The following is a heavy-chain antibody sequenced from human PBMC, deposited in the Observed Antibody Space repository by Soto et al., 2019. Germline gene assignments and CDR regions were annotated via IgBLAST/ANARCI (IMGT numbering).Heavy chain of an antibody. CDR3: ARGALFSSSWFVGN. CDR1: GFTFRSYD. CDR2: IRTSGDT. V-gene: IGHV3-13*04. J-gene: IGHJ4*02. Sequence: GGSLRLSCTASGFTFRSYDMNWVRQAPGKGLEWVSTIRTSGDTYHPDSVKGRFTISRENAKNSLYLQMNSLRAGDTAVYYCARGALFSSSWFVGNWGQGTLVTVSS. D-gene: IGHD6-13*01.